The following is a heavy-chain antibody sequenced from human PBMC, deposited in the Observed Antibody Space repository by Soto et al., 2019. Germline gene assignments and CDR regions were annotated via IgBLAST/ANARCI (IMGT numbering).Heavy chain of an antibody. V-gene: IGHV2-5*02. Sequence: SGPTLVNPTQTLTLTCVFSGFSLNTGGVTVGWIRQPPGKALEWVALIYWDDGKRYSPSLKSRLTITKETSRNQVVLTMTNVDPEDTATYFCAHSPAPRVYFQHWGEGTLVTASS. CDR1: GFSLNTGGVT. D-gene: IGHD3-10*01. J-gene: IGHJ1*01. CDR3: AHSPAPRVYFQH. CDR2: IYWDDGK.